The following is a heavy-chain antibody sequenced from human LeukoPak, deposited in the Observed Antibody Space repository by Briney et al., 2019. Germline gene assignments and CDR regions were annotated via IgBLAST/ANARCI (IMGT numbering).Heavy chain of an antibody. V-gene: IGHV3-30*03. J-gene: IGHJ6*03. CDR3: ARAHLSSSSTDYMDV. CDR2: ISYDGSNE. Sequence: GGSLRLSCAASGFTFSSYGMHWVRQAPGKGLEWVALISYDGSNEHYADSVKGRFTISRDNSKNTLYLQMNSLRAEDTAVYYCARAHLSSSSTDYMDVWGKGTTVTVSS. D-gene: IGHD6-6*01. CDR1: GFTFSSYG.